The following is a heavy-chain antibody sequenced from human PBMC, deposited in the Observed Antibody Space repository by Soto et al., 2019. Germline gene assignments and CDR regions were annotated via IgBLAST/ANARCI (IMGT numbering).Heavy chain of an antibody. CDR2: ISAYPGNT. Sequence: ASVKVSCKTSGYTFANYGLSWVRQAPGQGLEWMGWISAYPGNTNYAQKFQGRVTMTRDTSASTAYMELRSLRFDDTAVYFCARDIYNASGYYYPYYLDFWGQGTLVTVSS. D-gene: IGHD3-22*01. CDR3: ARDIYNASGYYYPYYLDF. CDR1: GYTFANYG. J-gene: IGHJ4*02. V-gene: IGHV1-18*01.